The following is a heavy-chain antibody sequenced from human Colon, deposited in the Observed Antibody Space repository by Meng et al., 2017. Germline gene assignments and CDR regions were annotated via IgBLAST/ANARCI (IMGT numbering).Heavy chain of an antibody. V-gene: IGHV1-2*02. CDR1: GYTFSDCY. D-gene: IGHD2-15*01. J-gene: IGHJ4*02. CDR3: ARSTPSLDY. Sequence: QVQLGQSGTEVKRPGASVKVSCKASGYTFSDCYIHWVRQAPGQGLEWMGWIAPNGGDTNYAQKFQGRVTMTRDTSISTTYMELSRLTSDDTAVYYCARSTPSLDYWGQGTLVTVSS. CDR2: IAPNGGDT.